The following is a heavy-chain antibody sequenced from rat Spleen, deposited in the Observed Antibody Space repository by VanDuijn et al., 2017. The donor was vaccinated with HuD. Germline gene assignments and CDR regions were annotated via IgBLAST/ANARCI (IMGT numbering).Heavy chain of an antibody. CDR3: ARLSELRDYFDH. CDR1: GFTFSDYG. V-gene: IGHV5-29*01. Sequence: EVQLVESGGGLVQPGRSLKLSCAASGFTFSDYGVAWVRQAPTKGLEWVATISYGDSSGHSSTYYRDSVKGRFTISRDNAKSSLYLQMDSLRSGDTATYYCARLSELRDYFDHWGQGVMVTVSS. J-gene: IGHJ2*01. D-gene: IGHD1-11*01. CDR2: ISYGDSSGHSST.